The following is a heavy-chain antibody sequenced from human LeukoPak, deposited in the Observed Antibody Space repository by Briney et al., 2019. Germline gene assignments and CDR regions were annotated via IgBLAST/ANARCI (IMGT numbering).Heavy chain of an antibody. J-gene: IGHJ3*02. CDR3: ARIEWERLGRAFDI. Sequence: GGSLRLSCAASGFTVSDNYMTWVRQAPGKGLEWVSSIYSAGATHYAESVKGRLTISRDSSKNTLYLQMNSLRAEDMAVYYCARIEWERLGRAFDIWGQGTMVTVSS. CDR1: GFTVSDNY. D-gene: IGHD1-26*01. V-gene: IGHV3-53*01. CDR2: IYSAGAT.